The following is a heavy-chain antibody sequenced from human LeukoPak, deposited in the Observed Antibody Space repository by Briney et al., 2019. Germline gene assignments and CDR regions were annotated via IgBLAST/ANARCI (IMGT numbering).Heavy chain of an antibody. J-gene: IGHJ5*02. CDR1: GFTFSSYA. CDR3: ARAVAGSWWFDP. CDR2: ISYDGSNK. V-gene: IGHV3-30*04. D-gene: IGHD6-19*01. Sequence: PGGSLRLSCAASGFTFSSYAMHWVRQAPGKGLEWVAVISYDGSNKYYADSVKGRFTISRDNSKNTLYLQMNSLRAEDTAVYCCARAVAGSWWFDPWGQGTLVTVSS.